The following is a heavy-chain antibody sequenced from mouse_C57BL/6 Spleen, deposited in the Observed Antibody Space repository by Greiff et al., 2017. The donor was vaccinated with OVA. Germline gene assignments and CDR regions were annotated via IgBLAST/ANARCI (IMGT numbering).Heavy chain of an antibody. CDR1: GFTFSSYT. V-gene: IGHV5-9*01. J-gene: IGHJ3*01. CDR2: ISGGGGNT. CDR3: ARHYGYDEGAWLAY. Sequence: EVKLMESGGGLVKPGGSLKLSCAASGFTFSSYTMSWVRQTPEKRLEWVATISGGGGNTYYPDSVKGRFTISRDNAKNTLYLQMSSLRSEDTALYYCARHYGYDEGAWLAYWGQGTLVTVSA. D-gene: IGHD2-2*01.